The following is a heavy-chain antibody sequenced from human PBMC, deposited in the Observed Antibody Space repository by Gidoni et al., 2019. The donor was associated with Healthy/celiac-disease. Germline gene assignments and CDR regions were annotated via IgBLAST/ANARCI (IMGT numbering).Heavy chain of an antibody. CDR3: AREGVIGIAARRKSYFDY. V-gene: IGHV3-30*09. J-gene: IGHJ4*02. D-gene: IGHD6-6*01. CDR1: GFTFSSYA. CDR2: IAYDGSNT. Sequence: QVQLVGSGGGVVQPGRSLRLSCAASGFTFSSYAMHWVRQTPGKGLEWVAVIAYDGSNTYYADSVNGRFAISRDNSKNTLYLQMDSLRAEDTAVYYCAREGVIGIAARRKSYFDYWGQGTLVTVSS.